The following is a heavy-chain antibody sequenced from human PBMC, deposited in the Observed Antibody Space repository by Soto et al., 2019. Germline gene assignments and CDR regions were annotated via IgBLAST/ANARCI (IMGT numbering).Heavy chain of an antibody. J-gene: IGHJ2*01. CDR2: IKSKTDGGTT. V-gene: IGHV3-15*05. CDR3: TTAGTPLVRGVIDWYFDL. D-gene: IGHD3-10*01. CDR1: GFTFSNAW. Sequence: GGSLRLSCAASGFTFSNAWMSWVRQAPGKGLEWVGRIKSKTDGGTTDYAAPVKGRFTISRDDSKNTLYLQMNSLKTEDTAVYYCTTAGTPLVRGVIDWYFDLWGRGTLVTVSS.